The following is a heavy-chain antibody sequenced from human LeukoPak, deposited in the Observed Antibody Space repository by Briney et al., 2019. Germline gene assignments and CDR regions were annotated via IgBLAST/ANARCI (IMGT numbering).Heavy chain of an antibody. V-gene: IGHV3-23*01. CDR2: ITASGDNT. CDR1: GFTFSDSY. CDR3: ATGYQYYDYYYMDV. J-gene: IGHJ6*03. Sequence: GGSLRLSCAASGFTFSDSYMTWIRQAPGKGLERVSGITASGDNTYYSDSVKGRFNISRDNSKSTLYLQMNSLRAEDTAVYYCATGYQYYDYYYMDVWGKGTTVTISS. D-gene: IGHD6-25*01.